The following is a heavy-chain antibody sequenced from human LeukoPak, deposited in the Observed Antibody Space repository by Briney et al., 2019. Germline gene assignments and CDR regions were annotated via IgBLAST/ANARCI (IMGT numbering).Heavy chain of an antibody. CDR1: GFTFSDYY. V-gene: IGHV3-11*04. D-gene: IGHD1-26*01. CDR2: ISSSGSTI. CDR3: ASHQWELLTSYFDY. J-gene: IGHJ4*02. Sequence: GGSLRLSCAASGFTFSDYYMSWIRQAPGKGLEWVSYISSSGSTIYYADSVKGQFTISRDNAKNSLYLQMNSLRAEDTAVYYCASHQWELLTSYFDYWGQGTLVTVSS.